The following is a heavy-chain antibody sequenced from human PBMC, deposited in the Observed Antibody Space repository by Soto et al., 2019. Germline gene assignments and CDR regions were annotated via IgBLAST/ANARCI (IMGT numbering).Heavy chain of an antibody. D-gene: IGHD2-2*01. CDR1: GYSLTDVS. Sequence: QVQLVQSGAEVRKPGASVKVSCKVSGYSLTDVSIHWVRQAPGQGLEWMGGFHSEDGETVYAQKFHGRVTMTEDTSRHTAYMELSGLRSEDTAVFYCVTKGPRGVPTARDPFDYWGQGTLVIVSS. V-gene: IGHV1-24*01. CDR2: FHSEDGET. J-gene: IGHJ4*02. CDR3: VTKGPRGVPTARDPFDY.